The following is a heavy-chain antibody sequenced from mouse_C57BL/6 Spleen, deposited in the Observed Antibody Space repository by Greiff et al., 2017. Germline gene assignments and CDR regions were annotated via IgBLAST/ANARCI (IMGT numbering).Heavy chain of an antibody. V-gene: IGHV1-15*01. CDR2: IDPETGGT. D-gene: IGHD4-1*01. Sequence: QVQLKQSGAELVRPGASVTLSCKASGYTFTDYEMHWVKQTPVHGLEWIGAIDPETGGTAYNQKFKGKAILTADKSSSTAYMELRSLTSEDSAVYYCTRNWEVQFAYWGQGTLVTVSA. J-gene: IGHJ3*01. CDR1: GYTFTDYE. CDR3: TRNWEVQFAY.